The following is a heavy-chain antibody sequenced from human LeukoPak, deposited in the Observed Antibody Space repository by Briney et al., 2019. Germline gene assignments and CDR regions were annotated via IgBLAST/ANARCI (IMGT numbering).Heavy chain of an antibody. CDR1: GYTFTSYG. V-gene: IGHV1-18*01. J-gene: IGHJ4*02. CDR2: ISAYNGNT. Sequence: ASVKVSCKASGYTFTSYGISWVRQAPGQGLEWMGWISAYNGNTNYAQKLQGRVTMTTDTSTSTAYMELRSLRSDDTAVYYCARDCCSSTSCSLPPRSPGDDYWGQGTLVTVSS. CDR3: ARDCCSSTSCSLPPRSPGDDY. D-gene: IGHD2-2*01.